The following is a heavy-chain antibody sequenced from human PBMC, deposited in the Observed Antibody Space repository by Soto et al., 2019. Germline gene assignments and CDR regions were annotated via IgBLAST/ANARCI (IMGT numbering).Heavy chain of an antibody. Sequence: GESLNLSCKVSCYNFTRYCIGWVRQLPGKGLEWMGIIYPGDSDTRYSPSFQGQVTISADKSISTAYLQWSSLKASDTAMYYCARHGSSGKYYYYGMDVWGQGTTVTVSS. CDR1: CYNFTRYC. D-gene: IGHD1-1*01. V-gene: IGHV5-51*01. CDR3: ARHGSSGKYYYYGMDV. J-gene: IGHJ6*02. CDR2: IYPGDSDT.